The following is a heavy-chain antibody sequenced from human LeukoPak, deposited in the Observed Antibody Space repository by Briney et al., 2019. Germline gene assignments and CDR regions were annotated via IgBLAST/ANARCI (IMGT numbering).Heavy chain of an antibody. D-gene: IGHD6-19*01. CDR1: GYTFTDYA. CDR3: ARGGKQWRGGNYFDS. V-gene: IGHV1-3*03. Sequence: ASVKVSCKASGYTFTDYALHWVRQAPGQSLEWMGWITTGRGDTQYSQAFQRRITITRDKSASTVSMDLSALRSEDTAVYYCARGGKQWRGGNYFDSWGQGALVAVSS. CDR2: ITTGRGDT. J-gene: IGHJ4*02.